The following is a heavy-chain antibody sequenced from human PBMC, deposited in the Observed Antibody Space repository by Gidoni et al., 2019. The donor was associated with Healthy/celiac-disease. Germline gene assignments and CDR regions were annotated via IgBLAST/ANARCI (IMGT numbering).Heavy chain of an antibody. D-gene: IGHD6-19*01. CDR1: GYTFTSYY. Sequence: QVQLVQSGAAVKKPGASVKVSCKASGYTFTSYYMHCVRQAPGQGLEWMGIINPRGGSTSYAQKFQGRVTMTRDTSTSTVYMELSSLRSDDTAVYYCAREKAVAGTVVLGMDVWGQGTTVTVSS. V-gene: IGHV1-46*01. CDR3: AREKAVAGTVVLGMDV. J-gene: IGHJ6*02. CDR2: INPRGGST.